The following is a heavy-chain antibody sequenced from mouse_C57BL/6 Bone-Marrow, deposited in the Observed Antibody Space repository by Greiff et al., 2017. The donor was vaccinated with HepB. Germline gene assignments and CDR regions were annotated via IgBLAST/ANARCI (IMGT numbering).Heavy chain of an antibody. CDR3: TRDYYGSRYDWYLDV. Sequence: EVKVVESGGGLVQPGGSLKLSCAASGFTFSDYYMYWVRQTPEKRLEWVAYISSGGDYIYYADTVKGGFTISRDNARNTLYLQMSSLKSEDTAMYYCTRDYYGSRYDWYLDVWGTGTTVTVSS. J-gene: IGHJ1*03. D-gene: IGHD1-1*01. V-gene: IGHV5-9-1*02. CDR1: GFTFSDYY. CDR2: ISSGGDYI.